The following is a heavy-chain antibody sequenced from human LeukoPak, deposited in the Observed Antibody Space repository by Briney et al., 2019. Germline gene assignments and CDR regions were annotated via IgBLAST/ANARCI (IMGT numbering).Heavy chain of an antibody. D-gene: IGHD3-3*01. CDR1: GYTFTTYG. Sequence: ASVKVSCKASGYTFTTYGLNWVRQAPGQGLEWMGWISAYNGNTNYAQKLQGRVTMTTDTSTSTAYMELRSLRSDDTAVYYCARDGEWYEPTRTDYWGQGTLVTVSS. V-gene: IGHV1-18*01. CDR3: ARDGEWYEPTRTDY. J-gene: IGHJ4*02. CDR2: ISAYNGNT.